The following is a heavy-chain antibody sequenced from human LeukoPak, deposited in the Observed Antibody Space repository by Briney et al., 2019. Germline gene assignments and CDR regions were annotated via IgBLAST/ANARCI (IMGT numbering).Heavy chain of an antibody. Sequence: SETLSLTCTVSGASISSYYWNWIRQPPGKGLEWIGYIYYSGSTNYNPSLKSRVTISIDTSKNQFSLKLSSVTAAGTAVYYCAGSGSYYYFDYWGQGTLVTVSS. V-gene: IGHV4-59*01. J-gene: IGHJ4*02. CDR2: IYYSGST. CDR3: AGSGSYYYFDY. CDR1: GASISSYY. D-gene: IGHD1-26*01.